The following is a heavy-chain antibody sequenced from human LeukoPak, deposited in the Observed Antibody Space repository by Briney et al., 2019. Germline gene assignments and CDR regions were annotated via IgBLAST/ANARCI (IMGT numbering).Heavy chain of an antibody. CDR3: AKAGTTRYSSSWHDY. J-gene: IGHJ4*02. CDR2: ISGSGGIT. V-gene: IGHV3-23*01. CDR1: GFTFSSYA. Sequence: GGSLRLSCAASGFTFSSYAMSWVRQAPGKRLEWVSAISGSGGITYYADSVKGRFTISRDNSKNTLYLQMNSLRAEDTAVYYCAKAGTTRYSSSWHDYWGQGTLVTVSS. D-gene: IGHD6-13*01.